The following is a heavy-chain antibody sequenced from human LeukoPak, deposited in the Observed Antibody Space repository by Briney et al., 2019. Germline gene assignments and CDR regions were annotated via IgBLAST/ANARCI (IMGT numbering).Heavy chain of an antibody. V-gene: IGHV3-21*01. CDR1: GFTFSSHT. CDR2: ISSTSTSI. Sequence: AGGSLRLSCAASGFTFSSHTMNWVRQAPGKGLEWVSSISSTSTSIYHADSVKGRFTISRDNTKNSLYLQMDSLRAEDTAVCYCARGFRAFDFWAQGTMVTVSS. CDR3: ARGFRAFDF. J-gene: IGHJ3*01.